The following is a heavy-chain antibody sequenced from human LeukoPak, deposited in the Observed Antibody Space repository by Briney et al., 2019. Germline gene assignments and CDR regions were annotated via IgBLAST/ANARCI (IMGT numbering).Heavy chain of an antibody. J-gene: IGHJ4*02. CDR3: ARLRRNSDSSGYDYYYDY. V-gene: IGHV3-21*01. CDR1: GYTFSSFS. D-gene: IGHD3-22*01. Sequence: GGSLRLSCVASGYTFSSFSINWVRQAPGKGLEWVSSISVRSNYIYYADSVRGRLSISRDDARNSLYLQMDSLRGDDTAVYYCARLRRNSDSSGYDYYYDYWGQGTLVSVSS. CDR2: ISVRSNYI.